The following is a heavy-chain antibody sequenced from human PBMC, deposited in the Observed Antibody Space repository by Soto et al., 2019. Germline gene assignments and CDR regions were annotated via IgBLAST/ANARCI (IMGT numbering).Heavy chain of an antibody. V-gene: IGHV1-8*01. D-gene: IGHD3-9*01. J-gene: IGHJ4*02. CDR1: GYTFTNYD. CDR3: ATHPAVLRYFDWSLDFDY. CDR2: INPKGGNT. Sequence: GASVKVSCKASGYTFTNYDINSVRQATGQGLEWMGGINPKGGNTSYAQKFQGRVTMTEDTSTDTAYMELSSLRSEDTAVYYCATHPAVLRYFDWSLDFDYWGQGTLVTAPQ.